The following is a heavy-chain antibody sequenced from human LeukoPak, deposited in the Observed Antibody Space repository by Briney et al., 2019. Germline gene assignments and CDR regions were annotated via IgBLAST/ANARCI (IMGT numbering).Heavy chain of an antibody. D-gene: IGHD3-22*01. CDR2: IYSGGST. CDR1: GFTVSKNY. J-gene: IGHJ4*02. CDR3: AKEGDYYDSSGYPNYFDY. V-gene: IGHV3-53*01. Sequence: GGSLRLSCAASGFTVSKNYMSWVRQAPGKGLEWVSVIYSGGSTYYADSVKGRFTISRDNSKNTLYLQMNSLRAEDTAVYYCAKEGDYYDSSGYPNYFDYWGQGTLVTVSS.